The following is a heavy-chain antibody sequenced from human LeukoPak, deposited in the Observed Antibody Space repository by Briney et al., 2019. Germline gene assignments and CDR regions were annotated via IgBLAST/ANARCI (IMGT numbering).Heavy chain of an antibody. Sequence: PGGSLRLSCAASGFTFSSYGMHWVRQALGKGLEWVAVISYDGSNKYYADSVKGRFTISRDNSKNTLYLQMNSLRAEDTAVYYCAKEGHSGYDYWRYYFDYWGQGTLVTVSS. D-gene: IGHD5-12*01. CDR1: GFTFSSYG. J-gene: IGHJ4*02. CDR2: ISYDGSNK. V-gene: IGHV3-30*18. CDR3: AKEGHSGYDYWRYYFDY.